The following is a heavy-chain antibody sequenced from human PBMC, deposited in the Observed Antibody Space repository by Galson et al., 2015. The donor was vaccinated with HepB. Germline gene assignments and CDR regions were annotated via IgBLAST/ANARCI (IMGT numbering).Heavy chain of an antibody. V-gene: IGHV4-4*02. D-gene: IGHD1-14*01. J-gene: IGHJ4*02. CDR2: IYHSGST. Sequence: ETLSLTCAVSGGSISSSNWWSWVRQPPGKGLEWIGEIYHSGSTNYNPSLKSRVTISVDKSKNQFSLKLSSVTAADTAVYYCVRDRKAGLNYFDYWGQGTLVTVSS. CDR1: GGSISSSNW. CDR3: VRDRKAGLNYFDY.